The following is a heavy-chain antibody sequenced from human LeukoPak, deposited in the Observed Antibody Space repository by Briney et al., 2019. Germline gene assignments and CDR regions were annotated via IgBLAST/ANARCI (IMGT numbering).Heavy chain of an antibody. CDR3: AKGSLWFGEAVYYFDY. CDR1: GFTFSSYG. Sequence: PGGSLRLSCAASGFTFSSYGMHWVRQAPGKGLEWVAVISYDGSNKYYADSVKGRFTISRDNSKNTLYLQMNSLRAEDTAVYYCAKGSLWFGEAVYYFDYWGQGTLVTVSS. CDR2: ISYDGSNK. D-gene: IGHD3-10*01. J-gene: IGHJ4*02. V-gene: IGHV3-30*18.